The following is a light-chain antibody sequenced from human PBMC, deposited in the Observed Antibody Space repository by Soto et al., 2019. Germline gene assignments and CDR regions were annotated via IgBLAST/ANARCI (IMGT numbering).Light chain of an antibody. CDR1: QSVSSY. V-gene: IGKV3-11*01. CDR3: QQRSNWPPIT. Sequence: VFTHSPATLSLSPGERATLSCRASQSVSSYLAWYQQKPGQAPRLLIYDASNRATGIPARFSGSGSGTNFTLTISSLEPEDFAVYYCQQRSNWPPITFGQGTRLE. CDR2: DAS. J-gene: IGKJ5*01.